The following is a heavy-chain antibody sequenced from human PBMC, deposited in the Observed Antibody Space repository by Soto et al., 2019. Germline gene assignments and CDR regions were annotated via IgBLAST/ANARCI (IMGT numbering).Heavy chain of an antibody. Sequence: SQTLSLTCAISGDSVSSDTAAWIWVRQSPSRGLEWLGRTYYRSKWNNDYALSVKSRITISPDTSQNQFSLDLDSVTPEDTAVYYCVRQPLANLAFSGMDAGGQGTAVTVS. CDR1: GDSVSSDTAA. D-gene: IGHD6-6*01. CDR2: TYYRSKWNN. J-gene: IGHJ6*02. V-gene: IGHV6-1*01. CDR3: VRQPLANLAFSGMDA.